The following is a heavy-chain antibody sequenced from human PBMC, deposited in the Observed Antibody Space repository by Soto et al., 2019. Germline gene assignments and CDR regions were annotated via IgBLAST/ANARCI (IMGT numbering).Heavy chain of an antibody. Sequence: GGSLRLSCAASGFTFSNAWMSWVRQAPGKGLEWVGRIKSKTDGGTTDYAAPVKGRFTISIDDSKNTLYLQMNSLKTEDTAVYYCTTGTPAAAGTSEYFQHWGQGTLVTVSS. CDR3: TTGTPAAAGTSEYFQH. V-gene: IGHV3-15*01. D-gene: IGHD6-13*01. CDR1: GFTFSNAW. J-gene: IGHJ1*01. CDR2: IKSKTDGGTT.